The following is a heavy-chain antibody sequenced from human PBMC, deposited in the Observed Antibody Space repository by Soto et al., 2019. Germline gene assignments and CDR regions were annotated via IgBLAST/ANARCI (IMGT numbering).Heavy chain of an antibody. CDR3: ATEKGYRSGGNCYYFDY. CDR2: ISSSGRTI. D-gene: IGHD2-15*01. Sequence: PGGSLRLSCAVSGFTFSDYYMSWLRQAPGKGLEWVSFISSSGRTIYYADSVKGRFTISRDNAKNSLYLQMNSLRAEDTAVYYCATEKGYRSGGNCYYFDYWGQGTLVTVSS. V-gene: IGHV3-11*01. J-gene: IGHJ4*02. CDR1: GFTFSDYY.